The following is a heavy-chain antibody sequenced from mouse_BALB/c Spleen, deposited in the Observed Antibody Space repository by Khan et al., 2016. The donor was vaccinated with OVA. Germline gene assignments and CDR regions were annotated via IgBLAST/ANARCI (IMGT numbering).Heavy chain of an antibody. CDR3: SSPAYDGYYAC. Sequence: QVQLKQSGPELVRPGVSVKISCKGSGYTFTDSAMYWVKQSHAKSLEWTGLISTYSGNTNYNQKFKGKATMTVEKSYSTAYMELARLTSEDSAIFYGSSPAYDGYYACWGKDTTLTGSS. D-gene: IGHD2-3*01. J-gene: IGHJ2*01. CDR1: GYTFTDSA. CDR2: ISTYSGNT. V-gene: IGHV1S137*01.